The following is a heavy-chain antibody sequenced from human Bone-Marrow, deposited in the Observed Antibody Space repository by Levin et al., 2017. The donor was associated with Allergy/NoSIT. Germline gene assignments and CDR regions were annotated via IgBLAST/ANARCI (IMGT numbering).Heavy chain of an antibody. V-gene: IGHV3-21*01. CDR3: ARVRFSGYDSSLTSRYYFDY. J-gene: IGHJ4*02. Sequence: PGGSLRLSCAASGFTFSSYSMNWVRQAPGKGLEWVSSISSSSSYIYYADSVKGRFTISRDNAKNSLYLQMNSLRAEDTAVYYCARVRFSGYDSSLTSRYYFDYWGQGTLVTVSS. CDR2: ISSSSSYI. CDR1: GFTFSSYS. D-gene: IGHD5-12*01.